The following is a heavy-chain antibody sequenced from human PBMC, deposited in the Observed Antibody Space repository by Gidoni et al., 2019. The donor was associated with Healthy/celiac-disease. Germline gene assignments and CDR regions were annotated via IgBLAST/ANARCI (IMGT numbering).Heavy chain of an antibody. CDR1: GFTFSSYA. CDR2: ISYDGSNK. D-gene: IGHD3-22*01. V-gene: IGHV3-30*04. J-gene: IGHJ4*02. Sequence: QVQLVESGGGVVPPGRSLRPSCAASGFTFSSYAMHWVRQAPGKGLEWVAVISYDGSNKYYADSVKGRFTISRDNSKNTLYLQMNSLRAEDTAVYYCARTYYYDSSGLGYWGQGTLVTVSS. CDR3: ARTYYYDSSGLGY.